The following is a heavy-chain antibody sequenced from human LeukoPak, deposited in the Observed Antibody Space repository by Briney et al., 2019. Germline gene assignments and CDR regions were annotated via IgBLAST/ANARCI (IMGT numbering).Heavy chain of an antibody. CDR1: GFTFSNYA. CDR2: ISGSGGST. J-gene: IGHJ6*02. Sequence: GSLRLSCAASGFTFSNYAMSWVRQAPGKGLEWVSGISGSGGSTYYADSVKGRFTISRDNSKNTLYLQMNSLRAEDTAVYYCAKENYDSSGFYYYYYYGMDVWGQGTTVTVSS. D-gene: IGHD3-22*01. V-gene: IGHV3-23*01. CDR3: AKENYDSSGFYYYYYYGMDV.